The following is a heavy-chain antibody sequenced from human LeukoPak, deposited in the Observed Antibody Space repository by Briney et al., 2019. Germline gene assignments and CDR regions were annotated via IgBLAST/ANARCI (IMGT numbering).Heavy chain of an antibody. V-gene: IGHV3-30-3*01. CDR2: ISYDGSNK. CDR1: GFTFSSYA. Sequence: GGSLRLSCAASGFTFSSYAMSWVRQAPGKGLEWVAVISYDGSNKYYADSVKGRFTISRDNSKNTLYLQMNSLRAEDTAVYYCARDQSPVEMATMPDYWGQGTLVTVSS. D-gene: IGHD5-24*01. CDR3: ARDQSPVEMATMPDY. J-gene: IGHJ4*02.